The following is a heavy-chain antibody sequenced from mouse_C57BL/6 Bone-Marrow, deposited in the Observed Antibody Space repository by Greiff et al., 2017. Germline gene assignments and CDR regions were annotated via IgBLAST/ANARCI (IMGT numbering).Heavy chain of an antibody. D-gene: IGHD1-1*01. J-gene: IGHJ2*01. CDR1: GFTFSSYA. CDR3: ARELRSYFDY. V-gene: IGHV5-4*01. Sequence: EVMLVESGGGLVKPGGSLKLSCAASGFTFSSYAMSWVRQTPEKRLEWVATISDGGSYAYYPDNVKGRFTISRDNSKNILYLQMSHLKSDDTAMYFCARELRSYFDYWGHGTTLTVSS. CDR2: ISDGGSYA.